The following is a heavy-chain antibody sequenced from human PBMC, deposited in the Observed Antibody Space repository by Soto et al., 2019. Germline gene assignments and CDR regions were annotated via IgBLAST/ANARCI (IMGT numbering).Heavy chain of an antibody. Sequence: QVQLQESGPGVVEPSQTLSLTCTVSGGSINNNGYFWSWIRQPPGSGLEWIGHIYNSGSTYSNPSLRSRLTISVDTPKNQFSLKLSSVTAADTAVYYCARGPSGDKVDYWGQGTLVTVSS. CDR2: IYNSGST. D-gene: IGHD1-26*01. V-gene: IGHV4-30-4*01. J-gene: IGHJ4*02. CDR3: ARGPSGDKVDY. CDR1: GGSINNNGYF.